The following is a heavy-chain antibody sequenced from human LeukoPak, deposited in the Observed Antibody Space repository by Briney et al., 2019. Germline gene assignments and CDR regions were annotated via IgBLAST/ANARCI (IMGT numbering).Heavy chain of an antibody. J-gene: IGHJ4*02. CDR2: IYYSGST. D-gene: IGHD3-10*01. Sequence: SETLSLTCTVSGGSISSYYWSWIRQPPGKGLEWIGDIYYSGSTNYNPSLESRVTISVDTSKNQFSLNLSSVTAADTAVYYCAGGVTIVRGTSKHFDYWGQGTLVTVSS. CDR3: AGGVTIVRGTSKHFDY. V-gene: IGHV4-59*08. CDR1: GGSISSYY.